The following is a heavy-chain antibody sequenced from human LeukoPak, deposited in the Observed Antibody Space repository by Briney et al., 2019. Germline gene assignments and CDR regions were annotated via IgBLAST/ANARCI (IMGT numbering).Heavy chain of an antibody. J-gene: IGHJ4*02. Sequence: SETLSLTCAVSGYSISSSYYWGWIRQPPGKGLEWIGSIHHSGSTYYNPSLKSRVTISVDTSKNQFSLKLSSVTAADTAVYYCARGKRGYSYANDYWGQGTLVTVSS. D-gene: IGHD5-18*01. CDR3: ARGKRGYSYANDY. V-gene: IGHV4-38-2*01. CDR2: IHHSGST. CDR1: GYSISSSYY.